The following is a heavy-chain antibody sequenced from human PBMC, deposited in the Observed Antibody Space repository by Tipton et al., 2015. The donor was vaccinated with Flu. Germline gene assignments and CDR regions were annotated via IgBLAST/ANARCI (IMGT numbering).Heavy chain of an antibody. D-gene: IGHD4-11*01. CDR2: IYHSGTA. V-gene: IGHV4-39*07. CDR3: ARYPESNYHWFGP. CDR1: GGSISSSRYY. Sequence: TLSLTCTVSGGSISSSRYYWGWIRQPPGKGLEWIGSIYHSGTAYYNPSLKSRVTISVDTSKNQISLKLSSVTAADTAVYYCARYPESNYHWFGPWGQGALVTV. J-gene: IGHJ5*02.